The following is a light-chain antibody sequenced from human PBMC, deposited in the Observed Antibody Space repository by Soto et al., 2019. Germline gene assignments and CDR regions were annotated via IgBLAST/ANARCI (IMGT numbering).Light chain of an antibody. J-gene: IGLJ2*01. CDR1: SSDVGGYNY. CDR2: DVS. V-gene: IGLV2-14*01. Sequence: QSALTQPASVSGSPGQSITISCPGTSSDVGGYNYVSWYQQHPGRAPQLMIYDVSNRPSGVSNRFSGSRSGNTASLTISGLQTEDVADYYCSSYTSSSTVVFRGGTKLTVL. CDR3: SSYTSSSTVV.